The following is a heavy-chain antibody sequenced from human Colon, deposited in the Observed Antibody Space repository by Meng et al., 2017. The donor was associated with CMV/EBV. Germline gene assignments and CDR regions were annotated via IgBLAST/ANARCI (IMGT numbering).Heavy chain of an antibody. J-gene: IGHJ4*02. CDR2: TYYRSRWLS. CDR3: ARRHTSGWYYFDS. V-gene: IGHV6-1*01. D-gene: IGHD6-19*01. Sequence: SQTLSLTCVISGDSVSSNSVGWNWIRQSPSRGLEWLGRTYYRSRWLSDYALSVKSRISINADKSENQFSLHLSSVTPEDTAVYYCARRHTSGWYYFDSWGQGTLVTVSS. CDR1: GDSVSSNSVG.